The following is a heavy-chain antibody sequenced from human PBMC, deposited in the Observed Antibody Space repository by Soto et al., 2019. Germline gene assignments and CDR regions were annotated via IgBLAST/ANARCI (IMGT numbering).Heavy chain of an antibody. D-gene: IGHD3-10*01. CDR3: ARHGSWSYYKPFSTNLNYYSYYYMDA. CDR1: GFTFDDYG. Sequence: GGSLRLSCAASGFTFDDYGMSWVRQAPGKGLEWVSGINWNGGSTGYADSVKGRFTISRDNAKNSLYLQMNSLRAEDTALYYCARHGSWSYYKPFSTNLNYYSYYYMDAWGQGTTVTVS. V-gene: IGHV3-20*04. CDR2: INWNGGST. J-gene: IGHJ6*02.